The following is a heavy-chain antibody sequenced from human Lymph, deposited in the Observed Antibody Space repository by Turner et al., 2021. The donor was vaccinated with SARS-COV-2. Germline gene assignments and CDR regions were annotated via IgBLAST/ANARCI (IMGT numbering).Heavy chain of an antibody. D-gene: IGHD3-16*01. CDR3: AKSPLGEDYFDY. CDR1: GFTFSNYS. Sequence: VQLLASGGDLVQPGGSVRLSCAASGFTFSNYSMSWVRQAPGKGLEWVADISGSGARTYYADSVKGRFTISRDNSKNTLFLQMNSLRADDTAIYYCAKSPLGEDYFDYWGQGTLVTVSS. J-gene: IGHJ4*02. V-gene: IGHV3-23*01. CDR2: ISGSGART.